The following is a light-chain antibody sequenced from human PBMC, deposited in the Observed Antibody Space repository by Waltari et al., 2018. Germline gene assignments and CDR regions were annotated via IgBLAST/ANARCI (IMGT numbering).Light chain of an antibody. CDR2: YAS. Sequence: EIVLTQSPDFQSVTPKEKVTLTYRASQSIGTTLHWYQQKPYQSPKLLIKYASQSNSGVPTRFSVSGSETDFTLTINSLEAEDAATYYCHQSSSLPLTFGGGTKVEIK. CDR1: QSIGTT. J-gene: IGKJ4*01. V-gene: IGKV6-21*02. CDR3: HQSSSLPLT.